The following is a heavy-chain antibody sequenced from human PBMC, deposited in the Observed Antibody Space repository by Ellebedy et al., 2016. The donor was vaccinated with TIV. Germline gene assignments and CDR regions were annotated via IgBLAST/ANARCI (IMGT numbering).Heavy chain of an antibody. CDR1: CFTFRDYG. J-gene: IGHJ4*02. Sequence: GESLKISCAASCFTFRDYGLTWGRQAPREGLGWVSTVSTGGNTYYADSVKGRFNISRNNSKYTVYLQMNNLRAGDTAIYYCVYRPPYYGYAHWGRGTLVAVSS. CDR2: VSTGGNT. D-gene: IGHD3-10*01. V-gene: IGHV3-23*01. CDR3: VYRPPYYGYAH.